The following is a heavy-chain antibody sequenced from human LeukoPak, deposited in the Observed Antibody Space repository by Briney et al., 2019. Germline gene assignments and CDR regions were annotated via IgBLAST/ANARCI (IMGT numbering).Heavy chain of an antibody. D-gene: IGHD3-10*01. J-gene: IGHJ4*02. V-gene: IGHV3-20*04. Sequence: GGSLRLSCAASGFTFDDYGMSWVRQAPGKGLEWVSGINWNGGSTGYADSVKGRFTISRDNSKNTLYLQMNSLRAEDTAIYYCAKVTYGSGTYGAFDSWGQGTLVTVSS. CDR3: AKVTYGSGTYGAFDS. CDR2: INWNGGST. CDR1: GFTFDDYG.